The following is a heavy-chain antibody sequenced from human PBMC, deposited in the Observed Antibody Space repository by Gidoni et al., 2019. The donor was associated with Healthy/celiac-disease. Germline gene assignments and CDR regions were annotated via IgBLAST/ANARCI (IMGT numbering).Heavy chain of an antibody. D-gene: IGHD6-13*01. Sequence: QVQLQESGPGLVKPSQTLSLPFTVSGGSISSGGYYWSWIRQNPGKGLEWIGYIYYSGSTHYNPSLKSRVTISVDTSKNQFSLKLSSVTAADTAVYYCASLSRRSYSSSWYGEPTFDYWGQGTLVTVSS. CDR1: GGSISSGGYY. CDR2: IYYSGST. CDR3: ASLSRRSYSSSWYGEPTFDY. V-gene: IGHV4-31*03. J-gene: IGHJ4*02.